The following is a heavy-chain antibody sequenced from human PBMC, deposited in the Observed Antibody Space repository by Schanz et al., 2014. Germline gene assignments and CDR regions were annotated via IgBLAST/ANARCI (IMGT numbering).Heavy chain of an antibody. Sequence: QVQLVESGGGVVQPGRSLRLSCAASGFTFSSYTIHWVRQAPGKGLEWVAVISSDGSNKYYADSVKGRFTISRDNSKNTLYLQMNSLRADDTAVFYCARGEYTYTFKPQYYFDYWGQGTLVTVSS. V-gene: IGHV3-30*04. D-gene: IGHD5-18*01. CDR2: ISSDGSNK. J-gene: IGHJ4*02. CDR3: ARGEYTYTFKPQYYFDY. CDR1: GFTFSSYT.